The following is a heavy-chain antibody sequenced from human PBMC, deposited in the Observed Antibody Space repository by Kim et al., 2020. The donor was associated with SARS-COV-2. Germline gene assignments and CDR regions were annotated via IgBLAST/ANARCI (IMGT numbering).Heavy chain of an antibody. Sequence: RTYDACSVKGRFTISRDDSRNTVYLQMNSVRAEDTAVYCCAREPSTYFDYWGQGTLVTVSS. J-gene: IGHJ4*02. V-gene: IGHV3-66*01. CDR2: RT. CDR3: AREPSTYFDY.